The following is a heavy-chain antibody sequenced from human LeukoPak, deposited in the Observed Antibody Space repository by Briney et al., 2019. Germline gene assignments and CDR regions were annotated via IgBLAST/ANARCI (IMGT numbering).Heavy chain of an antibody. V-gene: IGHV1-24*01. CDR2: FDPEDGET. CDR1: GYTLTELS. CDR3: ATDRRLGYEQQLVLTS. D-gene: IGHD6-13*01. Sequence: GASVKVSCKVSGYTLTELSMHWVRQAPGKGLEWKGGFDPEDGETIYAQKFQGRVTMTEDTSTDTAYMELSSLRSEDTAVYYCATDRRLGYEQQLVLTSWGQGTLVTVSS. J-gene: IGHJ4*02.